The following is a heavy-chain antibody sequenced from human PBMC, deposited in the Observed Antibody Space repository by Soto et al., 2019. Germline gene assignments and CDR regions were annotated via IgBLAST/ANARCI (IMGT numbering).Heavy chain of an antibody. CDR2: ISYDGSNK. V-gene: IGHV3-30*03. D-gene: IGHD3-22*01. CDR3: VADIVVVLNGADY. Sequence: GGSLRLSCAASGFTFSSYGVHWVRQAPGKGLEWVAVISYDGSNKYYADSVKGRFTISRDNSKNTLYLQMNSLRAEDTAVYYCVADIVVVLNGADYWGQGTLVTVSS. CDR1: GFTFSSYG. J-gene: IGHJ4*02.